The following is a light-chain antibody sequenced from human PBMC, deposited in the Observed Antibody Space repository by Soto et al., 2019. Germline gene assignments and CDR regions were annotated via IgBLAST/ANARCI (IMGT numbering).Light chain of an antibody. Sequence: ESELTKSPATLSLSQGERATLSCWASQSVNRYLVWYQQKPGQAPRLLMYDASKRATGIPDRFSGSGSGTDFTLTISRLEPEDFAVYYCQQYGSLSWTFGQGAKVDIK. V-gene: IGKV3-20*01. CDR1: QSVNRY. CDR2: DAS. J-gene: IGKJ1*01. CDR3: QQYGSLSWT.